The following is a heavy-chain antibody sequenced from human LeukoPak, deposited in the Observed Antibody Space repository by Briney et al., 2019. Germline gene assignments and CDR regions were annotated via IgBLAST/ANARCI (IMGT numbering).Heavy chain of an antibody. J-gene: IGHJ4*02. CDR1: GFTFSSYG. Sequence: GGSLRLSCAASGFTFSSYGMHWVRQAPGKGLEWVAVIWYDGSNKYYADSVKGRFTISRDNSKNTLYLQMNSLRAEDTAVYYCARGLGYSSGWYAPHLDYWGQGTLVTVSS. CDR2: IWYDGSNK. V-gene: IGHV3-33*01. CDR3: ARGLGYSSGWYAPHLDY. D-gene: IGHD6-19*01.